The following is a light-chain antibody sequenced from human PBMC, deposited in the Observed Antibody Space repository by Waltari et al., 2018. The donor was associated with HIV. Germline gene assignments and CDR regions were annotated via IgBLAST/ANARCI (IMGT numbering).Light chain of an antibody. CDR1: QGISNY. CDR2: AAS. Sequence: DIQMTQSPSSLSASVGAGVPIPHRASQGISNYLNWYQHRPGKAPQLLIYAASRLQSGVPSRCSGSGSGTDFTLTISSLQPDDYATYYCQLSFSFLMYTFGQGTKLEIK. V-gene: IGKV1-39*01. J-gene: IGKJ2*01. CDR3: QLSFSFLMYT.